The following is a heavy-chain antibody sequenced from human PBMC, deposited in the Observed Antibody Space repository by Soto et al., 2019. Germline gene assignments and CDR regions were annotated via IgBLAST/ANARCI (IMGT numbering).Heavy chain of an antibody. D-gene: IGHD2-2*01. CDR2: INPSGGST. V-gene: IGHV1-46*01. J-gene: IGHJ5*02. CDR3: ARGGFISTTIPSGFDP. CDR1: GYTFTSYY. Sequence: QVQLVQSGAEVKKPGASVKVSCKASGYTFTSYYMHWVRQAPGQGLEWMGIINPSGGSTSYAQKFQGRVTMTRDTSTSTVYMELSSLRSEDTAVYYCARGGFISTTIPSGFDPWVQGTLVTVSS.